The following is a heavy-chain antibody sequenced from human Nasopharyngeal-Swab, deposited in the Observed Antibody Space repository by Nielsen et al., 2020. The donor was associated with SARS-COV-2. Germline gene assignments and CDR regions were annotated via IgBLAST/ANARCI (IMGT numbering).Heavy chain of an antibody. CDR2: TYYRSKWYN. J-gene: IGHJ6*03. CDR1: GDSVSSNSAA. CDR3: ARARRTDIVVVPAAPRGYYMDV. V-gene: IGHV6-1*01. D-gene: IGHD2-2*01. Sequence: QTPSLTRAISGDSVSSNSAAWNWIRQSPSRGLEWLGRTYYRSKWYNGYAVSVKSRITINPDTSKNQFSLQLNSVTPEDTAVYYCARARRTDIVVVPAAPRGYYMDVWGKGTTVTVSS.